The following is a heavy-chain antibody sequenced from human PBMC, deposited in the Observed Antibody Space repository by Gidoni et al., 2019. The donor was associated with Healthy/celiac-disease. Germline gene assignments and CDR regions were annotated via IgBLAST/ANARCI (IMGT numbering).Heavy chain of an antibody. CDR2: INHSGST. CDR3: AREEGSWVHSSGHFDY. CDR1: GGSFSGYY. V-gene: IGHV4-34*01. Sequence: QVQLQQWGAGLLKPSETLSLTCAVYGGSFSGYYWSWIRQPPGKGLEWIGEINHSGSTNYNPSLKSRVTISVDTSKNQFSLKLSSVTAADTAVYYCAREEGSWVHSSGHFDYWGQGTLVTVSS. D-gene: IGHD6-19*01. J-gene: IGHJ4*02.